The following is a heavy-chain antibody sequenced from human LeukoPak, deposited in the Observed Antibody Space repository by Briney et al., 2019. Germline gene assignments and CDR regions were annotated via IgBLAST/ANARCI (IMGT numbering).Heavy chain of an antibody. V-gene: IGHV3-21*01. CDR2: IISSSRYI. CDR1: GFTFSSYS. J-gene: IGHJ5*02. CDR3: ARDGPPDTSCSSTSCYPNWFDP. Sequence: PGRCLRLSCAASGFTFSSYSMNWVRQAPGKGLEWVSSIISSSRYISYADSVKGRFTISRDNANNSLYRQMNSLSAEDTAVYYCARDGPPDTSCSSTSCYPNWFDPWGQGTLVTVSS. D-gene: IGHD2-2*01.